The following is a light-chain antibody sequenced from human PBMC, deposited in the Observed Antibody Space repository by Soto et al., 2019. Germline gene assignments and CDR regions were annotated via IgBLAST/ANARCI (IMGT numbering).Light chain of an antibody. J-gene: IGLJ2*01. Sequence: SYELTQPRSVSVAPGQTATFSCGGNKIGTKSVHWHQQKPGQAPVLVVYDDTDRPSGIPERFSGSKSGNTVTLTISRVEAGDEADYYCQVWDRTADFVVFGGGTKVTVL. CDR3: QVWDRTADFVV. V-gene: IGLV3-21*02. CDR2: DDT. CDR1: KIGTKS.